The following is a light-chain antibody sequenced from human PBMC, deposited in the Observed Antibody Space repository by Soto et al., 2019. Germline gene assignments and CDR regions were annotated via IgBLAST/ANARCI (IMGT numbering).Light chain of an antibody. CDR1: SSDVGSYNL. J-gene: IGLJ2*01. CDR3: CSYAGSSTFVV. V-gene: IGLV2-23*02. CDR2: EVS. Sequence: QCALTQPASVSGSPGQSITISCTGTSSDVGSYNLVSWYQQHLGKAPKLMIYEVSKRPSGVSNRFSGSKSGNTASLTISGLQAEDEADYYCCSYAGSSTFVVFGGGTKLTVL.